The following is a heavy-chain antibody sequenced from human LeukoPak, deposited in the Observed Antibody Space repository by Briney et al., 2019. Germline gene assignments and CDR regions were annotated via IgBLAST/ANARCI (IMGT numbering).Heavy chain of an antibody. V-gene: IGHV3-48*02. CDR3: AKRGRTSMITGP. D-gene: IGHD3-22*01. CDR1: GFTFSSYN. CDR2: ISSSGSTI. Sequence: PGGSLRLSCAASGFTFSSYNMNWVRQAPGKGLEWVSYISSSGSTIYYADSVKGRFTISRDNAKSSLYLQMISLRDEDTAVYYCAKRGRTSMITGPWGPGTLVTVSS. J-gene: IGHJ5*02.